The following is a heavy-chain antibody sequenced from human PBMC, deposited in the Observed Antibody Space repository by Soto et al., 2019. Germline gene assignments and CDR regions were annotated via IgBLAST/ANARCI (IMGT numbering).Heavy chain of an antibody. J-gene: IGHJ4*02. V-gene: IGHV4-4*07. D-gene: IGHD5-12*01. Sequence: PSETLSLTCTVSGDSFSNYYCNWVRKSAGKGLEWIGRIYPTGSTTYNPSLKSRLTMSVDTSKNQFSLKLSSVTAADTAVYYCARDPPDGYKLFDYWGQGTLVTVSS. CDR2: IYPTGST. CDR3: ARDPPDGYKLFDY. CDR1: GDSFSNYY.